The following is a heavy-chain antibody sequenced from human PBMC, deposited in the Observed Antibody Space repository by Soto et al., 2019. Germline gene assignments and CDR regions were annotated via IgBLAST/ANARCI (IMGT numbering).Heavy chain of an antibody. CDR1: GGTFSSYA. Sequence: ASVKVSCKASGGTFSSYAISWVRQAPGQGLEWMGGIIPIFGTANYAQKFQGRVTITADESTSTAYIELSSLRSEDTAVYYCARQLSGYSYGPIPNWFDPWGQGTLVTVSS. CDR3: ARQLSGYSYGPIPNWFDP. J-gene: IGHJ5*02. CDR2: IIPIFGTA. D-gene: IGHD5-18*01. V-gene: IGHV1-69*13.